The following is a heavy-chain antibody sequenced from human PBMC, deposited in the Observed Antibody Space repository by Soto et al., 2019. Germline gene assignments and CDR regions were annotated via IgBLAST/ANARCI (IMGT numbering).Heavy chain of an antibody. D-gene: IGHD6-13*01. CDR1: GGSISSGGYY. J-gene: IGHJ3*02. V-gene: IGHV4-31*03. CDR3: ARHSSLVIGPDAFDI. CDR2: IYYSGST. Sequence: QVQLQESGPGLVKPSQTLSLTCTVSGGSISSGGYYWSWIRQHPGKGLEWIGYIYYSGSTYYNPSLKSRVTISVDTYKNQFSLKLSSVTAADTAVYYCARHSSLVIGPDAFDIWGQGTMVTVSS.